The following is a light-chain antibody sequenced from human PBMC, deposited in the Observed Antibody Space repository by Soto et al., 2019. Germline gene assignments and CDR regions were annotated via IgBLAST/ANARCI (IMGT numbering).Light chain of an antibody. CDR1: QSISSS. CDR3: QQYYSFPWT. Sequence: DNHMTQSPSSLSASVGDRVTIACRASQSISSSLNWYQQTPGKAPQLLIYAASSLQSGVPSRFSGSGSGTDFTLTISCLQSEDFATYYCQQYYSFPWTFGQGTKVDIK. J-gene: IGKJ1*01. CDR2: AAS. V-gene: IGKV1-39*01.